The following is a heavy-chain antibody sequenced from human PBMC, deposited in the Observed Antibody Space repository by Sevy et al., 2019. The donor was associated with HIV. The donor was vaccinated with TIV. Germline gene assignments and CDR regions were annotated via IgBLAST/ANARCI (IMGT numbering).Heavy chain of an antibody. CDR2: IYTSGTT. CDR1: GGSFGSSSYY. V-gene: IGHV4-61*02. Sequence: QSQTLSLTCTVSGGSFGSSSYYWNWIRQPAGKGLEWIGRIYTSGTTNYNPSLKSRVTMSVDTSKNQFSLKLSSVTAADTAVYYCAGRIAVAAFDYWGQGNLVTVSS. CDR3: AGRIAVAAFDY. J-gene: IGHJ4*02. D-gene: IGHD6-19*01.